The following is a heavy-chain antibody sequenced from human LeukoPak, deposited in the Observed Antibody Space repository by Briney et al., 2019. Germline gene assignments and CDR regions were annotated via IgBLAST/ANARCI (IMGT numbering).Heavy chain of an antibody. D-gene: IGHD4-23*01. Sequence: GGSLRLSCAASGFTFSSYAMSWVRQAPGKGLEWVSAISGSGGSTYYADSVKGRFTISRDNSKNTLYLQMNSLRAEDTAVYYCATGVYGGNSYYFDYWGQGTLVTVSS. J-gene: IGHJ4*02. V-gene: IGHV3-23*01. CDR1: GFTFSSYA. CDR2: ISGSGGST. CDR3: ATGVYGGNSYYFDY.